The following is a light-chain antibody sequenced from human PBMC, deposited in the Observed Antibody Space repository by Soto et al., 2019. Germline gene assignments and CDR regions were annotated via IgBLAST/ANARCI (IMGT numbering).Light chain of an antibody. J-gene: IGKJ5*01. CDR2: AAS. CDR3: QQLNSYPQT. CDR1: QGISSY. V-gene: IGKV1-9*01. Sequence: DIQLTQSPSFLSASVGDRVTITCRASQGISSYLARYQQKLGKAPKLLIYAASTLQSGVPSRFSGSGSGTEFTLTISSLQPEDFATYYCQQLNSYPQTFGQGTRLEIK.